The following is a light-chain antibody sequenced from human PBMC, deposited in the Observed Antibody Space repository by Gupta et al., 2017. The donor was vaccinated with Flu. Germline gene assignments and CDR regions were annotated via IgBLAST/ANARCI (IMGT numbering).Light chain of an antibody. CDR3: LLYYGGRGF. V-gene: IGLV7-43*01. CDR1: TGPVTSGHY. J-gene: IGLJ2*01. Sequence: STGPVTSGHYPGWFQQKPGQAPRTLIYSTGNKHSWTPARCSGSLLGGKAALTLSGVQPEDEADYYCLLYYGGRGFFGGGTKLTVL. CDR2: STG.